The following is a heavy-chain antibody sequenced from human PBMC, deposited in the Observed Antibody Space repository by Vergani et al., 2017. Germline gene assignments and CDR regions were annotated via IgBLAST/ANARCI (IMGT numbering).Heavy chain of an antibody. Sequence: QVQLQESGPGQVRPSETLSLTCSVSGDSKDVDFWSWIRPPAGKGLEWIGRMYSTTGSFDDNPSLKSRLTMSFDTSKNQFFFKLRSVAAADTGVYYCARDGGYKAMDVWGRGTTVIVSS. CDR3: ARDGGYKAMDV. CDR2: MYSTTGSF. CDR1: GDSKDVDF. V-gene: IGHV4-4*07. D-gene: IGHD5-24*01. J-gene: IGHJ6*04.